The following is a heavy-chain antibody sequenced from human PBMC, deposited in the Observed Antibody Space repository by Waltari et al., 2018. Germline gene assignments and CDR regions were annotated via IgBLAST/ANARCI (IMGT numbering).Heavy chain of an antibody. D-gene: IGHD2-8*01. CDR1: GFTFSSYE. CDR3: ARVVLVYAQNYYYYYMDV. Sequence: GGGLVQPGGSLRLSCAASGFTFSSYEMNWVRQAPGKGLEWVSYISSSGSTIYYADSVKGRFTISRDNAKNSLYLQMNSLRAEDTAVYYCARVVLVYAQNYYYYYMDVWGKGTTVTVSS. CDR2: ISSSGSTI. J-gene: IGHJ6*03. V-gene: IGHV3-48*03.